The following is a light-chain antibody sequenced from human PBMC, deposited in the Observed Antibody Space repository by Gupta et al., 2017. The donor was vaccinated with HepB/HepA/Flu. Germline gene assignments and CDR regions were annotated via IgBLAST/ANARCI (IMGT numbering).Light chain of an antibody. J-gene: IGKJ3*01. CDR2: GAY. V-gene: IGKV3-20*01. Sequence: EIVLTQSPGTLSLSPGERATRACRASQSVSSSYLAWYQQKPGQAPRLIIYGAYSRATGITGRLSGSGSETDFTRPSTRMETDDYDVYDSQHYGTFGHGTRVDIK. CDR1: QSVSSSY. CDR3: QHYGT.